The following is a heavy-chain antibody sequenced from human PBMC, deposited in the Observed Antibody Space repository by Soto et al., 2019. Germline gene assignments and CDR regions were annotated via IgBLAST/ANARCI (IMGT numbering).Heavy chain of an antibody. CDR3: ARLSTIFGVDSITGPSFHFDS. Sequence: SETLSLTCSVSGDYISRSTYFWGWIRLPPGKGLEWIGSVYYSGTTYYSPSLKSRVTISVDTSKNQFSLKLSSVTAADTAVYYCARLSTIFGVDSITGPSFHFDSWGQGTLVTVSS. V-gene: IGHV4-39*01. D-gene: IGHD3-3*01. CDR2: VYYSGTT. J-gene: IGHJ4*02. CDR1: GDYISRSTYF.